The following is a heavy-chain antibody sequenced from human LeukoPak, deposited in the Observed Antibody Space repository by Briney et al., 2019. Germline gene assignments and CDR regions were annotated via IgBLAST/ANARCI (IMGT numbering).Heavy chain of an antibody. CDR1: GFTFSSYA. J-gene: IGHJ4*02. D-gene: IGHD2-2*01. CDR2: ISGSGGST. CDR3: AKDLVVVPAAIDYFDY. V-gene: IGHV3-23*01. Sequence: GGSLRLSCAASGFTFSSYAMSWVRQAPGKGLEWVSAISGSGGSTYYADSVKGRFTISRDNSKNTLYLQMNSLRAEDTAVYYCAKDLVVVPAAIDYFDYWGQGTLVTVSS.